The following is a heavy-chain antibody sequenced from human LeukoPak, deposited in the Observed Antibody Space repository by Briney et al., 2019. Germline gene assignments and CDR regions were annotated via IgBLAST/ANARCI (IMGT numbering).Heavy chain of an antibody. V-gene: IGHV3-30-3*01. CDR2: ISYDGSNK. Sequence: GGSLRLSCAASGFTFSSYAMHWVRQAPGKGLEWVAVISYDGSNKYYADSVKGRFTISRDNSKNTLYLQMNSLRAEDTAVYYCAKDLVPYCSGGSCYSGFDYWGQGTLVTVSS. CDR1: GFTFSSYA. D-gene: IGHD2-15*01. CDR3: AKDLVPYCSGGSCYSGFDY. J-gene: IGHJ4*02.